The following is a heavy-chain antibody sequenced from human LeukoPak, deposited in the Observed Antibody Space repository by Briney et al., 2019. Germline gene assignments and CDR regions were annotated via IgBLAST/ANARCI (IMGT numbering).Heavy chain of an antibody. CDR2: ISYDGSNK. D-gene: IGHD6-6*01. Sequence: GGSLGLSCAASGFTFSSYAMHWVRQAPGKGLEWVAVISYDGSNKYYADSVKGRFTISRDNSKNTLYLQMNSLRAEDTAVYYCARLAARIIWGQGTLVTVSS. CDR1: GFTFSSYA. V-gene: IGHV3-30-3*01. CDR3: ARLAARII. J-gene: IGHJ4*02.